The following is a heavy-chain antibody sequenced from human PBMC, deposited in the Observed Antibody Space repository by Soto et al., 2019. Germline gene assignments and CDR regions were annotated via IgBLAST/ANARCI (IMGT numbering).Heavy chain of an antibody. J-gene: IGHJ4*02. CDR3: ARRSPTGYYNY. V-gene: IGHV3-11*05. D-gene: IGHD3-9*01. CDR2: IGSSSSYT. Sequence: QVQLVESGGDLVKPGGSLRLSCAASGFPFSDYYMSWIRQAPGKGLEWVSSIGSSSSYTNYADSVKGRFTISRDNAKNSLYLQMNSLRAEDTAVYYCARRSPTGYYNYWGQGTLVTVSA. CDR1: GFPFSDYY.